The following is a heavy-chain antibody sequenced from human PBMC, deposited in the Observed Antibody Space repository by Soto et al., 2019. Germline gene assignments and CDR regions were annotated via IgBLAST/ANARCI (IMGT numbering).Heavy chain of an antibody. J-gene: IGHJ5*02. D-gene: IGHD6-13*01. V-gene: IGHV4-59*01. Sequence: QVQLQESGPGLVKPSETLSLTCTVSGGSISSYYWSWIRQPPGKGLEWIGYIYYSGSTNYNPSLKSLVTISVDPSKHQFSLKLSSVTAADTAVYYCARDWGSSGEMNWFDPWGQGTLVTVSS. CDR3: ARDWGSSGEMNWFDP. CDR2: IYYSGST. CDR1: GGSISSYY.